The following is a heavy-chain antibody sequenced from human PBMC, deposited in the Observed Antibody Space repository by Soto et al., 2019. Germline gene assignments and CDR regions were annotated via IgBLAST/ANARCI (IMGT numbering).Heavy chain of an antibody. CDR1: GDSISSGGYY. V-gene: IGHV4-31*03. Sequence: VQLQESGPGLVKPSQTLPLTCTVSGDSISSGGYYWNWIRRHPANGLEWIGYIHYSGSTYYNPSLQSRLSMSVDTSKSQLSLRLTSVTAADTAVYYCARGDGGGGYFDSWGQGALVTVSS. CDR2: IHYSGST. CDR3: ARGDGGGGYFDS. D-gene: IGHD2-21*01. J-gene: IGHJ4*02.